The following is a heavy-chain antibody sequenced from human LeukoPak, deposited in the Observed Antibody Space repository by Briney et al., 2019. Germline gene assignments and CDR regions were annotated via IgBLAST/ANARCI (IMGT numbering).Heavy chain of an antibody. D-gene: IGHD3-22*01. V-gene: IGHV3-48*02. CDR3: ARDVDYYDTTGYYSGYFDY. J-gene: IGHJ4*02. CDR2: ISSSSDTI. CDR1: GFTFTSYS. Sequence: GGSLRLSCAASGFTFTSYSMNWVRQAPGKGLEWISFISSSSDTIDYADSVKGRFTISRDNVKNLLFLEMNSLRDDDTAVYYCARDVDYYDTTGYYSGYFDYWGQGTLVTVSS.